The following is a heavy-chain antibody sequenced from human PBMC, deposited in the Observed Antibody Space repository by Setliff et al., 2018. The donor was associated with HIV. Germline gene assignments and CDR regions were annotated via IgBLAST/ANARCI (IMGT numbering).Heavy chain of an antibody. CDR3: ARVDDFWSGPNTAGYMDV. Sequence: ASVKVSCKVYGYTFSAYYMYWVRQAPGQGLEWMGWINPNSAGTSYAQKFQGRVTMTRDTSISTAYMELSGLRSDDTAVYYCARVDDFWSGPNTAGYMDVWGKGTTVTVSS. CDR2: INPNSAGT. J-gene: IGHJ6*03. V-gene: IGHV1-2*02. CDR1: GYTFSAYY. D-gene: IGHD3-3*01.